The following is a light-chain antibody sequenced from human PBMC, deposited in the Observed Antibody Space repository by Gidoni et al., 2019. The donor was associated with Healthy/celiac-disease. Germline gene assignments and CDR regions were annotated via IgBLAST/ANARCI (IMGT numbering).Light chain of an antibody. CDR1: QSISSW. CDR3: QQYNSYCT. V-gene: IGKV1-5*03. Sequence: DIQMTQPPSTLSASVGDRVTITCRDSQSISSWFAWYQQKPGKAPKLLIYKAYSLESGVPSRFSGSGSGTEFTLTISSLQADDFANYYWQQYNSYCTFGQGTKVEIK. J-gene: IGKJ1*01. CDR2: KAY.